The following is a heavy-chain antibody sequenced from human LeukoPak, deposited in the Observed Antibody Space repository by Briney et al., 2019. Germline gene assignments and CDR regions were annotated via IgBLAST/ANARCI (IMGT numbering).Heavy chain of an antibody. Sequence: LETLDLTCAVYGGCFSRDCWSWIRQPPGKGLEWIGEINHSGSTNYNPSLKSRVTISVDTSKNQFSLKLSSVAAADTAVYYCARLSSSHWGQGTLVTVSS. CDR3: ARLSSSH. D-gene: IGHD6-13*01. CDR1: GGCFSRDC. CDR2: INHSGST. J-gene: IGHJ4*02. V-gene: IGHV4-34*01.